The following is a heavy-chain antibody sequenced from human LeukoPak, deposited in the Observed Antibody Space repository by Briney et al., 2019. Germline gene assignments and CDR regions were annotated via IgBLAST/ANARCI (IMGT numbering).Heavy chain of an antibody. CDR2: INHSGST. Sequence: SETLSLTCAVYGGSFSGYYWSWIRQPPGKGLEWIGEINHSGSTNYNPSLKSRVTISVDTSKNQFSLKLSSVTAADTAVYYCARPLSSGYSVFDYWGQGTLVTVSS. CDR3: ARPLSSGYSVFDY. D-gene: IGHD3-22*01. CDR1: GGSFSGYY. V-gene: IGHV4-34*01. J-gene: IGHJ4*02.